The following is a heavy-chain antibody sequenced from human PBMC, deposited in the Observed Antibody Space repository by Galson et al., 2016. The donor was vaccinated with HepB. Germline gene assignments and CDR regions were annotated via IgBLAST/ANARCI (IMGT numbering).Heavy chain of an antibody. CDR2: VTGSGVST. V-gene: IGHV3-23*01. Sequence: LRLSCAVSGFIFSNFAMNWVRQAPGKGLEWVSGVTGSGVSTFYANSVKGRFTISRDNAKNTLYLQMDSLRADDTAVYYCAKDEPPAISWGQGTLVTVSS. CDR3: AKDEPPAIS. D-gene: IGHD3-9*01. CDR1: GFIFSNFA. J-gene: IGHJ4*02.